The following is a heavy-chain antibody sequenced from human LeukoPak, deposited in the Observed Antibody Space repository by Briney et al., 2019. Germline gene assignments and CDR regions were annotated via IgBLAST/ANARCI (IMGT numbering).Heavy chain of an antibody. J-gene: IGHJ4*02. D-gene: IGHD6-19*01. Sequence: ASVKVSCKASAYTFTDYYVHWVRQAPGQGIEWMGWINPNSGGTNYAQKFQGRVTMTRDTSISTAYMELSRLRSDDTAVYYCAREPPLAGVDYWGQGTLVTVSS. CDR3: AREPPLAGVDY. V-gene: IGHV1-2*02. CDR2: INPNSGGT. CDR1: AYTFTDYY.